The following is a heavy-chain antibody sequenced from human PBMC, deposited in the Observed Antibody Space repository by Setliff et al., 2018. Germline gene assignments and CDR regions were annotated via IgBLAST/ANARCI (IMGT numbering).Heavy chain of an antibody. Sequence: ASVKVSCKASGLTFTSSAVQWVRQARGQRLEWMGWISTYNGDTDYAQKLQDRLTMTTETSTSTAYMDLRSLRSDETDVYYCARDRRDYDILTGYYEFTFDYWGQGTLVTVSS. CDR2: ISTYNGDT. CDR1: GLTFTSSA. CDR3: ARDRRDYDILTGYYEFTFDY. V-gene: IGHV1-18*01. D-gene: IGHD3-9*01. J-gene: IGHJ4*02.